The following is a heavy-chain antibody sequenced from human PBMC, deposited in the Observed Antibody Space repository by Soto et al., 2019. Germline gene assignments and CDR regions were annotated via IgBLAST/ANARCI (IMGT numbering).Heavy chain of an antibody. Sequence: EVQLVESGGGLVQPGRSLRLSCAASGFTFDDYAMHWVRQAPGKGLEWVSGISWNSGSIGYADSVKGRFTISRDNAKNSLYLQMYSLRAEDTALYYCAKETDYWGQGTLVTVSS. V-gene: IGHV3-9*01. CDR3: AKETDY. CDR1: GFTFDDYA. CDR2: ISWNSGSI. J-gene: IGHJ4*02.